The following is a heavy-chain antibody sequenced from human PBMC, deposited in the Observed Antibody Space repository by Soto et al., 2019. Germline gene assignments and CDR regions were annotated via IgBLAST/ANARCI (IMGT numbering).Heavy chain of an antibody. D-gene: IGHD2-15*01. CDR3: AKVGYCSGGSCRYYYYYYMDV. CDR1: GFTFSSYA. V-gene: IGHV3-23*01. Sequence: GGSLRLSCAASGFTFSSYAMSWVRQAPGKGLEWVSAISGSGGSTYYADSVKGRFTISRDNSKNTLYLQMNSLRAEDTAVYYCAKVGYCSGGSCRYYYYYYMDVWGKGTTVTVSS. J-gene: IGHJ6*03. CDR2: ISGSGGST.